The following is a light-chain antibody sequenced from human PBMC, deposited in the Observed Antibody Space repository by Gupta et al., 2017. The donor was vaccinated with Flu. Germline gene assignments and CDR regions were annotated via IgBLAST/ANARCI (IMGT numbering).Light chain of an antibody. CDR3: QQYGDSPLT. CDR1: QSIRSSY. V-gene: IGKV3-20*01. Sequence: GTLSLSPGERATLSCRASQSIRSSYLAWYQQKPGQAPRLLIYGASSRATGIPDRFSGSGSGTAFTLTISRLDPEDFAVYYCQQYGDSPLTFGGGTKVEI. J-gene: IGKJ4*01. CDR2: GAS.